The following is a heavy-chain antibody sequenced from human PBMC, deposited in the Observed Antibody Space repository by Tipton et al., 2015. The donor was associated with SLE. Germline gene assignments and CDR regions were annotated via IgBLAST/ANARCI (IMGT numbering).Heavy chain of an antibody. CDR1: SSYG. D-gene: IGHD6-19*01. CDR2: VYYSGST. Sequence: SSYGMHWIRQPPGKEPEWIGSVYYSGSTYYTPSLKSRVTTSVDTSKNQFSLSLYSVTVEDTAVYYCARRGIAVAGIHWYFDLWGRGTLVTVSS. V-gene: IGHV4-39*01. CDR3: ARRGIAVAGIHWYFDL. J-gene: IGHJ2*01.